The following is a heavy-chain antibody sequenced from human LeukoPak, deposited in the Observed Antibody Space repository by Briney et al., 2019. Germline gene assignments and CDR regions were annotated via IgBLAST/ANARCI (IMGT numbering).Heavy chain of an antibody. Sequence: GGSLRPSCAASGFTFSDYWMSWVRQAPGKGLEWVANTKPDGSDKYYVDSVKGRFTISRDNAQNSLYLQMNSLRAEDTAVYFCATEWGYAFDLWGQGTMVTVSS. D-gene: IGHD3-16*01. CDR1: GFTFSDYW. V-gene: IGHV3-7*01. J-gene: IGHJ3*01. CDR3: ATEWGYAFDL. CDR2: TKPDGSDK.